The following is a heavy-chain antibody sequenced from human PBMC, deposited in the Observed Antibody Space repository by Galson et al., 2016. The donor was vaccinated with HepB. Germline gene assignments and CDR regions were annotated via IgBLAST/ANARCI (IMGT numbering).Heavy chain of an antibody. CDR2: MNPNSGNT. CDR1: GYTFRSYD. V-gene: IGHV1-8*01. CDR3: ARVDVRGVIMTNYYYYGLDV. Sequence: SVKVSCKASGYTFRSYDINWVRQATGQGLEWMGWMNPNSGNTGYAQKFQGRVTMTRNTSINTAYMELTSLRSEDTAVYYCARVDVRGVIMTNYYYYGLDVWGQGTTVTVSS. D-gene: IGHD3-10*02. J-gene: IGHJ6*02.